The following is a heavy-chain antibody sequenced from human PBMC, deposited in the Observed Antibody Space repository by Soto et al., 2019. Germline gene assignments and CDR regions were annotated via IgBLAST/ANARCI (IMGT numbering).Heavy chain of an antibody. CDR3: ARDRGSYALDY. V-gene: IGHV1-18*01. D-gene: IGHD1-26*01. CDR2: ISADNGNT. Sequence: QVQLVQSGAEVKKPGASVKVSCKASGYTFTSYGISWVRQPPGQGLEWMGWISADNGNTNYAQKLQGRVTTTTDTSTSTAYMELRSLGSDDTALYYCARDRGSYALDYWGQGTLVTVSS. J-gene: IGHJ4*02. CDR1: GYTFTSYG.